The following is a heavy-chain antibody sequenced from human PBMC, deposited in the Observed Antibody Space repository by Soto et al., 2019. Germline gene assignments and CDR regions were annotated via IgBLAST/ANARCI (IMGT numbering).Heavy chain of an antibody. D-gene: IGHD5-12*01. J-gene: IGHJ4*02. CDR1: GYTFTSYA. V-gene: IGHV1-3*01. Sequence: GASVKVSCKASGYTFTSYAMHWVRQAPGQRLEWMGWINAGNGNTKYSQKFQGRVTITRDTSASTAYMELSSLRSEDTAVYYCASSIGPQSVNIVATYYYWGQGTLVTVSS. CDR3: ASSIGPQSVNIVATYYY. CDR2: INAGNGNT.